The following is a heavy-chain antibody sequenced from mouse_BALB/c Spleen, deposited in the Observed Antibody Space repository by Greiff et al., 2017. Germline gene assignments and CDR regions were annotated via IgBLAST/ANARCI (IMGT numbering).Heavy chain of an antibody. CDR2: IRSGGSYT. Sequence: EVKLVESGGDLVKPGGSLKLSCAASGFTFSSYGMSWVRQTPDKRLEWVATIRSGGSYTYYPDSVKGRFTISRDNAKNTLYLQMSSLKSEDTAMYYCARPGLYYDAMDYWGQGTSVTVSS. V-gene: IGHV5-6*01. J-gene: IGHJ4*01. CDR3: ARPGLYYDAMDY. CDR1: GFTFSSYG. D-gene: IGHD6-5*01.